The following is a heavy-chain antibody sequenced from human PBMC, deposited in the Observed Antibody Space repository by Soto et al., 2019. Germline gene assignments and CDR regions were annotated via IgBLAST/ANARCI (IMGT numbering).Heavy chain of an antibody. CDR3: ARDRSITMVRGVIGVDGMDV. CDR2: ISSSSSYI. J-gene: IGHJ6*02. CDR1: GFTFSSYS. V-gene: IGHV3-21*01. D-gene: IGHD3-10*01. Sequence: GGSLRLCCAASGFTFSSYSMNWVRQAPGKGLEWVSSISSSSSYIYYADSVKGRFTISRDNAKNSLYLQMNSLRAEDTAVYYCARDRSITMVRGVIGVDGMDVWGQGTTVTVSS.